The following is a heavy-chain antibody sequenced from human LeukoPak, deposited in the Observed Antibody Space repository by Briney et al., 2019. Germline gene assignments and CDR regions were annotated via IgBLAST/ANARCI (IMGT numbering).Heavy chain of an antibody. CDR1: GFIVSGNY. CDR2: ISSSSSYI. CDR3: AREGVVVVAAYYYYGMDV. J-gene: IGHJ6*04. Sequence: GGSLRLTCAASGFIVSGNYMSWVRQAPGKGLEWVSSISSSSSYIYYADSVKGRFTISRDNAKNSLYLQMNSLRAEDTAVYYCAREGVVVVAAYYYYGMDVWGKGTTVTVSS. D-gene: IGHD2-15*01. V-gene: IGHV3-21*01.